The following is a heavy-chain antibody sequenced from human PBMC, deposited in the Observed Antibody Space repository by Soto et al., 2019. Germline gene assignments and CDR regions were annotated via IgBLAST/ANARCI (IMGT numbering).Heavy chain of an antibody. Sequence: EVQLLESGGGLVQPGGSLRLSCAASGFTFSSYAMSWVRQAPGKGLEWVSAISGSGGSTYYADSVKGRFTISRDNSKXXXXXXXXXXXXXXXXXXXXXXXXXXGYPRPDYWGQGTLVTVSS. J-gene: IGHJ4*02. CDR3: XXXXXXGYPRPDY. D-gene: IGHD5-12*01. CDR1: GFTFSSYA. V-gene: IGHV3-23*01. CDR2: ISGSGGST.